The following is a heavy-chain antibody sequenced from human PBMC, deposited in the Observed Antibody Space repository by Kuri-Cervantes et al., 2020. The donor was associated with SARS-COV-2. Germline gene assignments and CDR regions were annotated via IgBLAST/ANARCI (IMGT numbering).Heavy chain of an antibody. CDR1: GYTFTGYY. Sequence: ASVKVSCKAAGYTFTGYYMHWVRQAPGQGLEWMGWINPNSGGTNYAQKFQGRVTMTSDTSISTAYMELSRLRSDDTAVYYCARGSTDYSNGGYYYYYMDVWGKGTTVTVSS. D-gene: IGHD4-11*01. CDR3: ARGSTDYSNGGYYYYYMDV. J-gene: IGHJ6*03. V-gene: IGHV1-2*02. CDR2: INPNSGGT.